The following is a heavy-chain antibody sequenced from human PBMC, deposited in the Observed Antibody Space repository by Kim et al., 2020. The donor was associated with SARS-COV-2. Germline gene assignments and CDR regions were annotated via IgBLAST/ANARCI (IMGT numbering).Heavy chain of an antibody. D-gene: IGHD3-22*01. J-gene: IGHJ5*02. Sequence: ASVKVSCKASGYTFTSYAMHWVRQAPGQRLEWMGWINAGNGNTKYSQKFQGRVTITRDTSASTAYMELSSLRSEDTAVYYCARTYNYYDSSGYYYGWFDPWGQGTLVTVSS. CDR2: INAGNGNT. V-gene: IGHV1-3*01. CDR3: ARTYNYYDSSGYYYGWFDP. CDR1: GYTFTSYA.